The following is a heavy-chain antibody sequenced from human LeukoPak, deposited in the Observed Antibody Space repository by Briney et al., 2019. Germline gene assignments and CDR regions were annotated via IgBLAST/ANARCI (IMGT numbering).Heavy chain of an antibody. V-gene: IGHV4-59*01. D-gene: IGHD6-13*01. Sequence: SETLSLTCAVAGGSISTYYWSWIRQPSGKGLEWIGYIHYSGSSNYNPSLKSRVTISLDTSKNQFSLKLSSVTAADTAVYYCARGAAATYWGQGTLVTVSS. CDR1: GGSISTYY. CDR3: ARGAAATY. CDR2: IHYSGSS. J-gene: IGHJ4*02.